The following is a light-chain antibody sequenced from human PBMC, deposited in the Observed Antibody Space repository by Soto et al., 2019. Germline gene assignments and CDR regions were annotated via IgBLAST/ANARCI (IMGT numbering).Light chain of an antibody. CDR2: AAS. CDR3: QQSYTTPRT. Sequence: DIEMTQSPSSLSASVGDRVTITCPASQSISSYLNWYQQKPGNAPNLLIYAASTLQSGVPSRFSAYGSETDFTLTISNLQAEDFATYYCQQSYTTPRTFGQGTKVEVK. J-gene: IGKJ1*01. CDR1: QSISSY. V-gene: IGKV1-39*01.